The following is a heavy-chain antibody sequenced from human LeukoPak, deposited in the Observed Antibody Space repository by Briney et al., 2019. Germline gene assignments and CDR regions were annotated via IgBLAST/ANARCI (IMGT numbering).Heavy chain of an antibody. CDR3: ARDLSRQDDAFDI. J-gene: IGHJ3*02. V-gene: IGHV4-38-2*02. Sequence: SETLSLTCTVSGYSISSGYYWGWIRQPPGKGLEWIGSIYHSGSTYYNPSLKSRVTISVDTSKNQFSLKLSSVTAADTAVYYCARDLSRQDDAFDIWGQGTLVTVSS. CDR2: IYHSGST. CDR1: GYSISSGYY.